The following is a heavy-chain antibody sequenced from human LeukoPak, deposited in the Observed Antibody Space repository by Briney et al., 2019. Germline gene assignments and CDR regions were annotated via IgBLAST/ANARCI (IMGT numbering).Heavy chain of an antibody. CDR2: IYHSGST. V-gene: IGHV4-59*12. CDR3: ATRITIFGVVTNDY. J-gene: IGHJ4*02. Sequence: PSETLSLTCTVSGGSISSYYWSWIRQPPGKGLEWIGYIYHSGSTYYNPSLKSRVTISVDRSKNQFSLKLSSVTAADTAVYYCATRITIFGVVTNDYWGQGTLVTVSS. D-gene: IGHD3-3*01. CDR1: GGSISSYY.